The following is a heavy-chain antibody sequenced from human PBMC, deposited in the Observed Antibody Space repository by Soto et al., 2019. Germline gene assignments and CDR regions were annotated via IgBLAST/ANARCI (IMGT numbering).Heavy chain of an antibody. CDR3: ARGAQYQHLEI. Sequence: PSETLSLTCTVSGGSISSGDSFWSWIRQPPGKGLQWIGYIYSSGSNYYTPSLKSRVTISVDMSKNQFSLRLSSVTAAGTAVYYCARGAQYQHLEIWGPGNLGTVP. J-gene: IGHJ4*02. CDR2: IYSSGSN. CDR1: GGSISSGDSF. V-gene: IGHV4-30-4*01. D-gene: IGHD2-2*01.